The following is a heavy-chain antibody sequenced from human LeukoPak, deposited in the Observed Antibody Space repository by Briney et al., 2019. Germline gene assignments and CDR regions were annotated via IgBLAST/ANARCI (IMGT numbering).Heavy chain of an antibody. D-gene: IGHD1-26*01. CDR1: GYTFTHYG. CDR2: INPNSGGT. Sequence: ASVKVSCKASGYTFTHYGISWVRQAPGQGLEWMGRINPNSGGTNYAQKFQGRVTMTRDTPISTAYMELSRLRSDDTAVYYCARDREDPDYWGQGTLVTVSS. CDR3: ARDREDPDY. V-gene: IGHV1-2*06. J-gene: IGHJ4*02.